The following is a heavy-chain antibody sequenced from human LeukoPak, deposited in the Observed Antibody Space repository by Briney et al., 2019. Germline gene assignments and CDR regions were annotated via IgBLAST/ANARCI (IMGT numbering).Heavy chain of an antibody. CDR1: GGSISSGGYY. D-gene: IGHD3-10*01. CDR3: ARGTTMVRGVSHFDY. V-gene: IGHV4-31*03. Sequence: SETLPLTCTVSGGSISSGGYYWSWIRQHPGKGLEWIGYIYYSGSTYYNPSLKSRVTISVDTSKNQFSLKLSSVTAADTAVYYCARGTTMVRGVSHFDYWGQGTLVTVSS. CDR2: IYYSGST. J-gene: IGHJ4*02.